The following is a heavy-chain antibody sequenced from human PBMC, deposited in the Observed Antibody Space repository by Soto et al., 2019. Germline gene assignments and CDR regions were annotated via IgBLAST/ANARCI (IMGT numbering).Heavy chain of an antibody. CDR3: ARGRIAVAGPGYYFDY. Sequence: GGSLRLSCAASGFTFDDYGMHWVRQAPGKGLEWVSGINWNSGRIGYADSVKGRFTISRDNAKNSLYLQMNSLRTEDTALYYCARGRIAVAGPGYYFDYWGQGTLVTSPQ. CDR1: GFTFDDYG. J-gene: IGHJ4*02. D-gene: IGHD6-19*01. V-gene: IGHV3-9*01. CDR2: INWNSGRI.